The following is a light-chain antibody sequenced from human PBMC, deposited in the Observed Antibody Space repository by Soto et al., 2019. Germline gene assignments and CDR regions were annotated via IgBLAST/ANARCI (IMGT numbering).Light chain of an antibody. V-gene: IGLV1-44*01. CDR2: TND. J-gene: IGLJ2*01. CDR3: AAWDDSLNGVV. CDR1: SSSIGSNT. Sequence: QSVLTQPPSASGTPGQRVTLSCSGSSSSIGSNTVNWYQQLPGTAPKLLIYTNDQRPSGVPDRFSGSKSGTSASLAISGLQSEDEAHYYCAAWDDSLNGVVFGGGTQLTVL.